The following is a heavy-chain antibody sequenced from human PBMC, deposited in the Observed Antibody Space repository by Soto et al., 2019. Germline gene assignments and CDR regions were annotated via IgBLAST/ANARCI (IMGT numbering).Heavy chain of an antibody. CDR1: GFIFSSYG. CDR2: ISYDASVQ. V-gene: IGHV3-30*03. J-gene: IGHJ4*02. CDR3: ARDPGMLTPLDY. Sequence: QVHLVESGGGVVQPGRSLRLSCAASGFIFSSYGMHWVRQAPGKGLDWVAVISYDASVQYYADSVKGRFTVSRDNSKKTLYLEMDSLRADDTAVYYCARDPGMLTPLDYWGQGTLVTVSS. D-gene: IGHD3-10*01.